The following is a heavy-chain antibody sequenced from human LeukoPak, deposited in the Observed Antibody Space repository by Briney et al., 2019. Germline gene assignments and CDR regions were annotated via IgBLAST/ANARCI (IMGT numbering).Heavy chain of an antibody. V-gene: IGHV4-39*01. CDR1: GGSISSSSYY. J-gene: IGHJ4*02. CDR3: ARLRHGDYGVDY. CDR2: IYYSGGT. Sequence: SETLSLTCTVSGGSISSSSYYWGWIRQPPGKGLEWIGNIYYSGGTYSNPSLKSRVTISVDTSKNQFSLKLSSVTAADTAVYYCARLRHGDYGVDYWGQGTLVTVSS. D-gene: IGHD4-17*01.